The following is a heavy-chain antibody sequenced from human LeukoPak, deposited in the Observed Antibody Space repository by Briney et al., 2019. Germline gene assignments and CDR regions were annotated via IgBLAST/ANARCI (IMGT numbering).Heavy chain of an antibody. CDR3: ARHGTISSESYFDY. Sequence: SETLSLTCSVSGGSVSSYYWSWIRQSPGKGLEWIGYIHNSGRTNYNPSLKSRVTGFVDTSKNQVSLRLSSVAAADTAVYYCARHGTISSESYFDYWGQGALVTVSS. D-gene: IGHD1-14*01. CDR2: IHNSGRT. J-gene: IGHJ4*02. V-gene: IGHV4-59*08. CDR1: GGSVSSYY.